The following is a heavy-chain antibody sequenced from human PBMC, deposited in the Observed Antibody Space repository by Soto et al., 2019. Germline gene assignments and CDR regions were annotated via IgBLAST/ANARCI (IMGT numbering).Heavy chain of an antibody. CDR3: ASGIHLWLRRINNGYSG. CDR2: IIPMFGTA. Sequence: QVQLVQSGAEVKKPESSVKVSCKAPGGTFSTYAISWVRQAPGQGLGWMGGIIPMFGTANYAQRFQDRVTITADESTNTVYMELSRLRSEDTAVYFCASGIHLWLRRINNGYSGWGQGTLVTVSS. D-gene: IGHD5-12*01. V-gene: IGHV1-69*12. CDR1: GGTFSTYA. J-gene: IGHJ4*02.